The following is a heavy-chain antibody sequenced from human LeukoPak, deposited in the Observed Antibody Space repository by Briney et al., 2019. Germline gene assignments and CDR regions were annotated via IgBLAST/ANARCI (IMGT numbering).Heavy chain of an antibody. Sequence: GGSLRLSCAASGFTFSSYSMNWVRQAPGKGLEWVSSISSSSSYIYYADSVKGRFTISRDNSKNTLYLQMNSLRAEDTAVYYCAREGGEGVPAATYMDVWGKGTTVTVSS. CDR3: AREGGEGVPAATYMDV. D-gene: IGHD2-2*01. V-gene: IGHV3-21*01. CDR2: ISSSSSYI. J-gene: IGHJ6*03. CDR1: GFTFSSYS.